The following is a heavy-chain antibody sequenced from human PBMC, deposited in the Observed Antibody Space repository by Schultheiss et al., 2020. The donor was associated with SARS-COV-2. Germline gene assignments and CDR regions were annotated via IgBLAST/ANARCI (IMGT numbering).Heavy chain of an antibody. J-gene: IGHJ4*02. Sequence: GGSLRLSCAASGFTFSSYAMHWVRQAPGKGLEWVAVISYDGSNKYYADSVKGRFTISRDNSKNTLYLQMNSLRAEDTAVYYCAKDALRRQWLVDRREYYFDSWGQGTLVTVSS. V-gene: IGHV3-30-3*01. CDR3: AKDALRRQWLVDRREYYFDS. CDR2: ISYDGSNK. D-gene: IGHD6-19*01. CDR1: GFTFSSYA.